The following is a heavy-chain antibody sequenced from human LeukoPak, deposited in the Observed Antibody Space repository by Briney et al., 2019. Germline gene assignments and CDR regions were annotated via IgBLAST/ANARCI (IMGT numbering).Heavy chain of an antibody. Sequence: PGGSLRLSCVASGFTFSTYSMNWVRQAPGKGLEWVAFIRYDGSNRYYADSVKGRFTISRDDSKNTLYLQLNSLRAEDTAVYYCAKGPKELLIRRSVWAYMDVWGKGTTVIISS. CDR3: AKGPKELLIRRSVWAYMDV. V-gene: IGHV3-30*02. CDR1: GFTFSTYS. D-gene: IGHD3-10*01. J-gene: IGHJ6*03. CDR2: IRYDGSNR.